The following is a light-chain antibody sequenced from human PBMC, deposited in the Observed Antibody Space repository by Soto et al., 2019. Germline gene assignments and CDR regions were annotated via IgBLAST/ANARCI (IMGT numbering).Light chain of an antibody. CDR2: EVS. CDR1: SSDVGGYNY. V-gene: IGLV2-8*01. CDR3: SSYAGSNNLVV. J-gene: IGLJ2*01. Sequence: QPVLTQPPSASGSPGQSVTISCTGTSSDVGGYNYVSWYQQHPGKAPKLMIYEVSKRPSGVPDRFPGSKSGNTASLTVSGLQAEDEADYYCSSYAGSNNLVVFGGGTKLTVL.